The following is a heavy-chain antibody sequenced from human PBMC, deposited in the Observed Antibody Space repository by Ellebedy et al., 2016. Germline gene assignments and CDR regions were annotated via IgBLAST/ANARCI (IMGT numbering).Heavy chain of an antibody. V-gene: IGHV1-8*01. CDR2: INPNNGNT. J-gene: IGHJ4*02. D-gene: IGHD2/OR15-2a*01. CDR1: GYTLTTYD. CDR3: AIFYRTGDS. Sequence: ASVKVSCXASGYTLTTYDINWVRQAAGQGHEWMGWINPNNGNTGYAQKFQGRVTMTRDTSISTAYMELTSLTSEDTAVYYCAIFYRTGDSWGQGTLVTVSS.